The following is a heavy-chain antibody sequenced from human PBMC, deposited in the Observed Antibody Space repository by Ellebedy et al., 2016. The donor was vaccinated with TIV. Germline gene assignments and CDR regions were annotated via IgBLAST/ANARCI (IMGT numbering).Heavy chain of an antibody. D-gene: IGHD2-21*02. Sequence: SLKISXAASGFTFDDYAMHWVRQAPGKGLEWVSGISWNSGSIGYADSVKGRFTISRDNAKNSLYLQMNSLRAEDTALYYCAKDIRVVTAIVGGWVYYGMDVWGQGTTVTVSS. CDR3: AKDIRVVTAIVGGWVYYGMDV. V-gene: IGHV3-9*01. CDR1: GFTFDDYA. CDR2: ISWNSGSI. J-gene: IGHJ6*02.